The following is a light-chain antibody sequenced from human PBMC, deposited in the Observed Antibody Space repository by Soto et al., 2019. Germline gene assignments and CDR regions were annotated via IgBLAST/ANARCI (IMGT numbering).Light chain of an antibody. V-gene: IGKV3-11*01. J-gene: IGKJ4*02. CDR1: QSINTY. CDR3: QQRSDWPPLT. CDR2: DAS. Sequence: DIVLTQFPATLSLSPGERATLSCRASQSINTYLAWYQQKPGQPPRLLISDASNRATGTPARFSGSGSGTDFTLTISSLEAEDFAVYYCQQRSDWPPLTVGGGTKVEIK.